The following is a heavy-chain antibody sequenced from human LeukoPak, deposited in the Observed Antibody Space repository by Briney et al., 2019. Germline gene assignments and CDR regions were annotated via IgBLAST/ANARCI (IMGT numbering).Heavy chain of an antibody. Sequence: GASVKVSCKASGYTFTSYYMHWVRQAPGQGLEWMGIINPRGGSASSAQKFQGRVTLTRDTSTSTVYMELSSLTSEDTAVYYCARDYYVWGSRVFDYWGQGTLVTVSS. V-gene: IGHV1-46*01. CDR2: INPRGGSA. CDR3: ARDYYVWGSRVFDY. D-gene: IGHD3-16*01. J-gene: IGHJ4*02. CDR1: GYTFTSYY.